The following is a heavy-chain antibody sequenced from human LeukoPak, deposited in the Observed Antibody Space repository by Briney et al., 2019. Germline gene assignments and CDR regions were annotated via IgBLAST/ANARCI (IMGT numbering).Heavy chain of an antibody. Sequence: SETLSLTCTVSGGSISSSKYYWGWIRQPPGKGLEWIGSIYYSGRTYYNPSLKSRVTISADTSKNQVSLKLSSVTAADTAVYYCARENFRYCSSTSCYMDYYYYYYMDVWGKGTTVTVSS. J-gene: IGHJ6*03. CDR2: IYYSGRT. CDR1: GGSISSSKYY. V-gene: IGHV4-39*02. CDR3: ARENFRYCSSTSCYMDYYYYYYMDV. D-gene: IGHD2-2*01.